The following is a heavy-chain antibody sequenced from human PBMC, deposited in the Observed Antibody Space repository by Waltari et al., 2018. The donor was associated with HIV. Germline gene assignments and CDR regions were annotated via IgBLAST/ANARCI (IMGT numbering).Heavy chain of an antibody. J-gene: IGHJ3*01. CDR2: MRGGGET. CDR1: GFIFTDFA. Sequence: QLLESGGGLVEPGGSLRLSCAASGFIFTDFAMDWVRQAPGKGWGWVVVMRGGGETFYADSWKGRFTISRDNSKNTLYLQMNSLRADDAAVYYCVKDSGRAADVFDLWGQGTMVTVSS. V-gene: IGHV3-23*01. CDR3: VKDSGRAADVFDL. D-gene: IGHD3-10*01.